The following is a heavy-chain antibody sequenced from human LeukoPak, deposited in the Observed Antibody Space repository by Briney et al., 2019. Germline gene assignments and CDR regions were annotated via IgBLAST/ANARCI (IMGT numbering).Heavy chain of an antibody. CDR3: ARADIVVVVAALDY. CDR1: GYSFSTYG. V-gene: IGHV1-18*01. D-gene: IGHD2-15*01. CDR2: ISAYNGNT. J-gene: IGHJ4*02. Sequence: ASVKVSCKASGYSFSTYGITWVRQAPGQGLEWVGWISAYNGNTNYAQKLQGRVTMTTDTSTNTAYMELSRLRSDDTAVYYCARADIVVVVAALDYWGQGTLVTVSS.